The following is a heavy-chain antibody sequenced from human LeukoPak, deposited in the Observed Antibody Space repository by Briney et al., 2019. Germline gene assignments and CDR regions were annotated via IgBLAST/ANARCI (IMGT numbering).Heavy chain of an antibody. V-gene: IGHV4-39*01. CDR3: ARPGRRDYYFDY. J-gene: IGHJ4*02. CDR1: GGSISSSSYY. Sequence: PSETLSLTCTVSGGSISSSSYYWGWIRQPPGEGLVGIGSIYYRGSTYYTPSLKSRVTISVDTSKNQFSLKLSSVTAADTAVYYCARPGRRDYYFDYWGQGTLVTVSS. D-gene: IGHD2-21*02. CDR2: IYYRGST.